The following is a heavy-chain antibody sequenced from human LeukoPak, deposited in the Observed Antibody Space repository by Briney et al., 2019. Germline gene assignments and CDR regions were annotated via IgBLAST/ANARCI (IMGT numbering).Heavy chain of an antibody. V-gene: IGHV3-15*01. CDR3: TTDDSGVGND. D-gene: IGHD3-10*01. CDR2: IKSKTKTDSGTT. CDR1: GFTLSKVC. Sequence: PGGSLRLSCAASGFTLSKVCMIWLRQAPGKGLEWVGRIKSKTKTDSGTTDYAAPVKGRFTISRDDSKNTLYLQVNSLKSEDTGVYSCTTDDSGVGNDWGQGTLVTVPS. J-gene: IGHJ4*02.